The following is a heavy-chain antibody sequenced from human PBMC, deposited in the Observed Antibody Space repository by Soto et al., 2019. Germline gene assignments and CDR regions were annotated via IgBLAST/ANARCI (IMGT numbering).Heavy chain of an antibody. Sequence: GASVKVSCKASGGTFSSYAISWVRQAPGQGLEWMGGIIPIFGTANYAQKFQGRVTITADESTSTAYMELSRLRSEDTAVYYCARRRTTKLLWFGGSARTNFVYWGQGTLVTVSS. CDR2: IIPIFGTA. CDR1: GGTFSSYA. J-gene: IGHJ4*02. D-gene: IGHD3-10*01. V-gene: IGHV1-69*13. CDR3: ARRRTTKLLWFGGSARTNFVY.